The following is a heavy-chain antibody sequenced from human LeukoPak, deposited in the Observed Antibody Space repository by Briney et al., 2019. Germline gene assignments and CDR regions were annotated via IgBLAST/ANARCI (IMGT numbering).Heavy chain of an antibody. CDR1: GFTFDDYA. CDR3: AKDTTSSLYGSGSYGY. CDR2: ISWNSGSI. Sequence: GGSLRLSCAASGFTFDDYAMHWVRQAPGKGLEWVSGISWNSGSIGYADPVKGRFTISRDNAKNSLYLQMNSLRAEDTALYYCAKDTTSSLYGSGSYGYWGQGTLVTVSS. J-gene: IGHJ4*02. D-gene: IGHD3-10*01. V-gene: IGHV3-9*01.